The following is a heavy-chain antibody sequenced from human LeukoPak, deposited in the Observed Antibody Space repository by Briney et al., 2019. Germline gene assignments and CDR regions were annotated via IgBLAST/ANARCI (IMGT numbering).Heavy chain of an antibody. CDR1: GFTFSTYD. CDR3: ANPFYGSGPRRY. V-gene: IGHV3-23*01. CDR2: IGSSGST. Sequence: LSGGSLRLSCAASGFTFSTYDMTWVRQAPGKGLEWVSAIGSSGSTYYADYVKGRFTISRDNSKNTLYLQMNSLRAEDTAIYYCANPFYGSGPRRYWGQGTLVTVSS. D-gene: IGHD3-10*01. J-gene: IGHJ4*02.